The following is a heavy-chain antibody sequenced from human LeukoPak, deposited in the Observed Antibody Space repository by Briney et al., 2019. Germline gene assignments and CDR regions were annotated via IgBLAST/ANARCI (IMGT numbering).Heavy chain of an antibody. Sequence: SETLSLTCTVSGGSISSVSHYWSWIRQPAGKGLEWIGRIHKSGSTNYNPSLKSRVTISVDTSKNQFSLKLSSVTAADTAVYYCARVAWRSFDYWGQGTLVTVSS. CDR3: ARVAWRSFDY. J-gene: IGHJ4*02. CDR1: GGSISSVSHY. V-gene: IGHV4-61*02. D-gene: IGHD3-3*01. CDR2: IHKSGST.